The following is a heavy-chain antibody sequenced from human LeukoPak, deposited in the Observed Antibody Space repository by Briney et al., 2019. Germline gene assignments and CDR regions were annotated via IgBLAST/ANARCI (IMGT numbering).Heavy chain of an antibody. CDR2: ISSSSSYT. Sequence: PGGSLRLSCAASGFIFSDYYMSWIRQAPGKGLEWVSYISSSSSYTNYADSVKGRFTISRDNARNSLYLQINSLRAEDTAVYYCARDRPPYCSFSSCYSVDPWGQGTLVTVSS. CDR3: ARDRPPYCSFSSCYSVDP. J-gene: IGHJ5*02. V-gene: IGHV3-11*05. D-gene: IGHD2-2*01. CDR1: GFIFSDYY.